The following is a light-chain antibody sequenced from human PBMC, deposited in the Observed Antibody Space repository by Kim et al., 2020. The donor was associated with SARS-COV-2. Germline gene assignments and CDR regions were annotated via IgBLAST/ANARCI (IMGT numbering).Light chain of an antibody. J-gene: IGLJ2*01. CDR1: SSDVGGYNY. CDR3: SSYAGSNNLV. Sequence: QSVPIACPGTSSDVGGYNYVSWYQQHPGKAPNLMIYEVNKRPSGVPDRFSGSKSGNTASLTVSGLQAEDEADYYCSSYAGSNNLVFGGGTQLTVL. V-gene: IGLV2-8*01. CDR2: EVN.